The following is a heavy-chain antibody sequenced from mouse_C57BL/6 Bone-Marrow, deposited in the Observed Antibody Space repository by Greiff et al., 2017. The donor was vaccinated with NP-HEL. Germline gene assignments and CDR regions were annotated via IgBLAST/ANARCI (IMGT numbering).Heavy chain of an antibody. D-gene: IGHD1-1*01. CDR2: IYPGDGDT. CDR1: GYAFSSYW. V-gene: IGHV1-80*01. Sequence: VQLQESGAELVKPGASVKISCKASGYAFSSYWMNWVKQRPGKGLEWIGQIYPGDGDTNYNGKFKGKATLTADKSSSTAYMQLSSLTSEDSAVYFCARMNYYGSSYPFAYWGQGTLVTVSA. J-gene: IGHJ3*01. CDR3: ARMNYYGSSYPFAY.